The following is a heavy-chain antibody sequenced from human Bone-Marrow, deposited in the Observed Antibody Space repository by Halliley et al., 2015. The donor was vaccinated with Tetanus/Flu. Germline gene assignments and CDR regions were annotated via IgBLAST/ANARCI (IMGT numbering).Heavy chain of an antibody. D-gene: IGHD6-6*01. Sequence: SCGSYKQSAGSLKGRFTISRDNARNSLYLEMNGLRAEDTAVYYCTRDARVSGASSYYYGMDLWGQGTTVTVSS. CDR2: SCGSYK. CDR3: TRDARVSGASSYYYGMDL. V-gene: IGHV3-21*01. J-gene: IGHJ6*02.